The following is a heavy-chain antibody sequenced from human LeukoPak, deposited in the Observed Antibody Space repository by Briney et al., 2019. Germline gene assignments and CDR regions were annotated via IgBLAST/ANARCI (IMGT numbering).Heavy chain of an antibody. D-gene: IGHD2-21*02. CDR2: IDHSGSA. CDR3: ARLVVTATGDYFDS. Sequence: SETLSLTCSVSGGSFSRYYWSWLRQPPGMGLEWLGYIDHSGSANYTPSLKSRVTISLDTSKNHFSLKLTSVTAADTAVYYCARLVVTATGDYFDSWGQGTLVSVSS. J-gene: IGHJ4*02. V-gene: IGHV4-59*08. CDR1: GGSFSRYY.